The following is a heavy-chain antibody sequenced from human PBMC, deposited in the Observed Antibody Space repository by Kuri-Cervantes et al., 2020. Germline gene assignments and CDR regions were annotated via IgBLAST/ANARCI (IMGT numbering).Heavy chain of an antibody. CDR2: INPNSGVT. D-gene: IGHD3-22*01. Sequence: ASVKVSCKASGYTFSDHSIHWVRRAPGQGLEWMGWINPNSGVTMYAQNFQGRVTMTRDTSISTAYMELSDLTSDDAAVYYCARGSSSGSNYFDPWGQGTLVTVSS. CDR3: ARGSSSGSNYFDP. V-gene: IGHV1-2*02. CDR1: GYTFSDHS. J-gene: IGHJ5*02.